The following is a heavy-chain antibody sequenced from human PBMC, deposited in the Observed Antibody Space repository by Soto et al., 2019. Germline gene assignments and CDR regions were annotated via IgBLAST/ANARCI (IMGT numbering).Heavy chain of an antibody. Sequence: LETLSLPCAVYGGCFSSSDLGWIRQPPGKGLEWIGEINHSGSTNYNPSLKSRVTISVDTSKNQFSLKLSSVTAADTAVYYCARDPAVAGYYYFDYWGQGTLVTVSS. CDR3: ARDPAVAGYYYFDY. J-gene: IGHJ4*02. V-gene: IGHV4-34*01. CDR2: INHSGST. CDR1: GGCFSSSD. D-gene: IGHD6-19*01.